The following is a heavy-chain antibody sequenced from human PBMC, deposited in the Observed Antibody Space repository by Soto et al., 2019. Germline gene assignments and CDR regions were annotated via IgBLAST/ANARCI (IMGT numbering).Heavy chain of an antibody. D-gene: IGHD6-19*01. CDR3: ARAGPGGWSPSFDY. Sequence: SETLSLTCTVSGGSISSYYWSWIRQPPGKGLEWIGYIYYSGSTNYNPSLKSRVTISVDTSKNQFSLKLSSVTAADTAVYYCARAGPGGWSPSFDYWGQGTLVTVYS. J-gene: IGHJ4*02. CDR1: GGSISSYY. CDR2: IYYSGST. V-gene: IGHV4-59*01.